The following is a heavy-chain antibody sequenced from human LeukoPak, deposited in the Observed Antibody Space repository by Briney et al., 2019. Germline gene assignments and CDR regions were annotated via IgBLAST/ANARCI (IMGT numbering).Heavy chain of an antibody. D-gene: IGHD3-22*01. J-gene: IGHJ5*02. CDR3: ASQSQYYYDSSGYYFGA. CDR1: GYTFTGYY. CDR2: INPNSGGT. Sequence: ASVKVSCKASGYTFTGYYMHWVRQAPGRGLEWMGWINPNSGGTNYAQKFQGRVTMTRDTSISTAYMELSRLRSDDTAVYYCASQSQYYYDSSGYYFGAWGQGTLVTVSS. V-gene: IGHV1-2*02.